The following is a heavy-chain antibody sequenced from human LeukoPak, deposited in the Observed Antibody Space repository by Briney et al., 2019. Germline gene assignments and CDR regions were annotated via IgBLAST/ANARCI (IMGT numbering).Heavy chain of an antibody. CDR3: AGQEMTYGDYVAFDY. D-gene: IGHD4-17*01. J-gene: IGHJ4*02. CDR1: GFTFNRFA. CDR2: ITGSGDRT. V-gene: IGHV3-23*01. Sequence: GGSLRLSCAASGFTFNRFAMSWVRQAPGKGLEWVSSITGSGDRTFYADSVKGRFTISRDNSKNTLYLQMNSLRAEDTAVYYCAGQEMTYGDYVAFDYWGQGTLVTVSS.